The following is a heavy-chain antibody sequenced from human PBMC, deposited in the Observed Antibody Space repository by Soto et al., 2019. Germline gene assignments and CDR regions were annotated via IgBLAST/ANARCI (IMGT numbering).Heavy chain of an antibody. Sequence: QVQLQESGPGLVKPSQTLSLTCTVSGGSISSGGYYWSWIRRHPGKGLEWIGYIYHSGSTYYNPSLKSRVTISVDTSKKQFSLKLSSVTAADTAVYYCARGSVPGWFDPWGQGTLVTVSS. J-gene: IGHJ5*02. V-gene: IGHV4-31*03. CDR3: ARGSVPGWFDP. CDR2: IYHSGST. D-gene: IGHD3-10*01. CDR1: GGSISSGGYY.